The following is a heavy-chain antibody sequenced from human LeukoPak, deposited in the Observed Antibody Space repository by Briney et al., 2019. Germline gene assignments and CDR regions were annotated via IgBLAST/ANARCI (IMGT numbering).Heavy chain of an antibody. CDR2: IDYNGDA. V-gene: IGHV4-39*01. D-gene: IGHD3-9*01. Sequence: PGGSLRLSCAASRFTFNNYGMHWVRQAPGKGLEWIGSIDYNGDAYYNPSLKSRVTISVDTSKNQFSLRLNSVTAADTAVYYCARQPMYYDLLIGYYPHFDHWGQGTLVTGSS. J-gene: IGHJ4*02. CDR3: ARQPMYYDLLIGYYPHFDH. CDR1: RFTFNNYG.